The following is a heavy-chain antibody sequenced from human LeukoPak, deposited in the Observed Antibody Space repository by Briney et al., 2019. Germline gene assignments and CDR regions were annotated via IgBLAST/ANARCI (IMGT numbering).Heavy chain of an antibody. CDR2: INNDGSST. CDR1: GFTCSSYW. CDR3: ARDGRGSHDY. J-gene: IGHJ4*02. Sequence: GGSLRLSCAASGFTCSSYWMHWVRQAPGKGLVWVSRINNDGSSTNYADSVKGRFTISRDNAKNTLYLQMNILRAEDTAVYYCARDGRGSHDYWGQGTLVTVSS. V-gene: IGHV3-74*01. D-gene: IGHD5-12*01.